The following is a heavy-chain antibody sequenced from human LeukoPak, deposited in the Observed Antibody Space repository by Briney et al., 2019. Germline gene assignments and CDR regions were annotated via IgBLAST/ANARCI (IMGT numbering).Heavy chain of an antibody. J-gene: IGHJ4*02. CDR2: IYYSGRS. Sequence: SETLSLTCTVSGGSISSYYWSWIRQPPGKELEWIGYIYYSGRSNYNPSLKSRVTISIATSKNQFSLKLSSVTAADTAIYYCARSIGAVWYFDYWGQGTLVTVSS. CDR3: ARSIGAVWYFDY. V-gene: IGHV4-59*01. D-gene: IGHD6-13*01. CDR1: GGSISSYY.